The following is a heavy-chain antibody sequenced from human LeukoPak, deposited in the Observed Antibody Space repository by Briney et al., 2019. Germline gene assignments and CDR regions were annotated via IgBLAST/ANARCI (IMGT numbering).Heavy chain of an antibody. CDR3: VREDTPATANY. D-gene: IGHD2-21*02. V-gene: IGHV3-7*03. CDR1: GFDFSNYW. J-gene: IGHJ4*02. Sequence: GGSLRLSCAASGFDFSNYWMYWVRQAPGKGLEWVANIKQDGSEKYYVDSVRGRFTISRDNSKDTVFLQMNSLRPGDTAIYYCVREDTPATANYWGQGTMVTISS. CDR2: IKQDGSEK.